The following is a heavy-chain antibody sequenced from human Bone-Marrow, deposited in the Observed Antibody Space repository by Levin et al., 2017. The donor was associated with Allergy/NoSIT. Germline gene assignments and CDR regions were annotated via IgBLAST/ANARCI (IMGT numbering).Heavy chain of an antibody. V-gene: IGHV3-30*18. CDR2: VSNDGNSE. Sequence: PGGSLRLSCAASGFGFSTYALHWVRQAPGKGLEWVAVVSNDGNSEYYAGSVKGRFTVSRDNSNNTLYLQMNSLRPEDTAIYYCAKDTVVTTMSSFGFDSWGQGTLVTVSS. CDR3: AKDTVVTTMSSFGFDS. CDR1: GFGFSTYA. J-gene: IGHJ4*02. D-gene: IGHD3-22*01.